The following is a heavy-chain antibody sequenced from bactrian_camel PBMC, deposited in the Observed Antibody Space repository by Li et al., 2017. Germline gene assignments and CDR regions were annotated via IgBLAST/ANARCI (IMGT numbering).Heavy chain of an antibody. J-gene: IGHJ6*01. D-gene: IGHD6*01. CDR3: AIPGSWLPECGY. V-gene: IGHV3S60*01. CDR2: IASDGRT. CDR1: GVTFDEVD. Sequence: VQLVESGGGSVQIGGSLRLSCTASGVTFDEVDMGWYRQAPGNECELVSRIASDGRTYYTDSAKGRFTISQDKAKNTVYLQMNSLQAEDTAVYYCAIPGSWLPECGYWGQGTQVTVS.